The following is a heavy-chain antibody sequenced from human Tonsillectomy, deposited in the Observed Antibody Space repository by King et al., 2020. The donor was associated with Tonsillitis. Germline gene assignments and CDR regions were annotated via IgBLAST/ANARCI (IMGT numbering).Heavy chain of an antibody. J-gene: IGHJ4*02. D-gene: IGHD7-27*01. Sequence: VQLVESGGGLVQPGGSLRLSCAASGFTFSSFSMNWVRQAPGQGLEWVSYISSGSGTISYADSVKGRFTISRDNAKNSLFLQMNSLRAEDTAVYYCAGDKDWGFDYWGQGTLVTVSS. V-gene: IGHV3-48*01. CDR2: ISSGSGTI. CDR1: GFTFSSFS. CDR3: AGDKDWGFDY.